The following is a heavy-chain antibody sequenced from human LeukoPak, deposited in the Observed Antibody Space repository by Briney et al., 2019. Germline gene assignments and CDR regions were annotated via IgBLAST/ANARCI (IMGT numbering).Heavy chain of an antibody. D-gene: IGHD3-3*01. J-gene: IGHJ4*02. CDR1: GFTFSSYW. V-gene: IGHV3-7*01. Sequence: PGGSLRLSCAASGFTFSSYWMSWVRQAPGKGLEWVANIKQDGSEKYYVDSVKGRFTISRDNAKNSLYLQMNSLRAEDTAVYYCARDLSRGIWSGSYDYWGQGTLVTVSS. CDR3: ARDLSRGIWSGSYDY. CDR2: IKQDGSEK.